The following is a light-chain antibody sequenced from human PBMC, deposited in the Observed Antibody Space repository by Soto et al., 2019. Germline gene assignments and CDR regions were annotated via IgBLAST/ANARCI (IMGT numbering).Light chain of an antibody. CDR3: QQYNNWPSWT. CDR1: QSVRSN. Sequence: EMVMTQSPATLSVSPGERATRSCRASQSVRSNLAWYQQKPGQAPRLLIYGASTRATGIPARFSGSGSGTEFTLTISSLQSEDFAVYYCQQYNNWPSWTFGQGTKVEIK. V-gene: IGKV3D-15*01. CDR2: GAS. J-gene: IGKJ1*01.